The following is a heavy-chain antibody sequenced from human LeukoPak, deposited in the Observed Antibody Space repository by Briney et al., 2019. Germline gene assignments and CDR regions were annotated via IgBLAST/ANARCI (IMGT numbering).Heavy chain of an antibody. CDR3: GREITAAGLITLDY. Sequence: PGGSLGLSCAASGFTFSSYAMSWVRQTPGKGLEWVSAIGGSSNYMYYVESVKGRFAISRDNSKNTLYLQLNSLRAEDTAVYYCGREITAAGLITLDYWGQGTLVTVSS. D-gene: IGHD6-13*01. CDR2: IGGSSNYM. CDR1: GFTFSSYA. J-gene: IGHJ4*02. V-gene: IGHV3-23*01.